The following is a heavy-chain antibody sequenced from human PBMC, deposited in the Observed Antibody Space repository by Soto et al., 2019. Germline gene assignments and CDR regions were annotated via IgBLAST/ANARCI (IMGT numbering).Heavy chain of an antibody. D-gene: IGHD5-18*01. Sequence: ASVKVSCKAPGGTFGSHGIAWVRQAPGQGLEWMGGLIAMLGTPTYARKVQGRATITADESLTSSYLELRSLRSEDTAVYFCARGAMANFAYWGQGTVVTVSS. CDR1: GGTFGSHG. CDR3: ARGAMANFAY. CDR2: LIAMLGTP. V-gene: IGHV1-69*13. J-gene: IGHJ4*02.